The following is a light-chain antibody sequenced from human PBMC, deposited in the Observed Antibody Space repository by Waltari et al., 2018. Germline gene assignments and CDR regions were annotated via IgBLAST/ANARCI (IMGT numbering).Light chain of an antibody. CDR2: KAS. CDR1: QSISTW. Sequence: DIVMTQSPDSLAASVGDIVTLTCRASQSISTWLAWYQQKPGRAPKLLIYKASSLESGVPSRFSGSGSGTEFTLTISSLQPDDFATYYCQQYSSFPRTFGQGTKVEIK. V-gene: IGKV1-5*03. J-gene: IGKJ1*01. CDR3: QQYSSFPRT.